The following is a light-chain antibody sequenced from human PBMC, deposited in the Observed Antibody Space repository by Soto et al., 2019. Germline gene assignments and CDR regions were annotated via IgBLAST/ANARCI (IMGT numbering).Light chain of an antibody. CDR3: QSYDSSLSGSVV. Sequence: QSVLTQPPSVSGAPGQRVTISCTGSSSNIGAGYDVHWYQQLPGTAPKLLIYGNSNRPSGVPDRFSGSKSGTSASLAITRLQAEDEADYYCQSYDSSLSGSVVFGGGTNVTVL. V-gene: IGLV1-40*01. J-gene: IGLJ2*01. CDR2: GNS. CDR1: SSNIGAGYD.